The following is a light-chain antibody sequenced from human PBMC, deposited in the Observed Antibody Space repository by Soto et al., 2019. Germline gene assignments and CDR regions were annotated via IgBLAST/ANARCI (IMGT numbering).Light chain of an antibody. Sequence: QSALTQPASVSGSPGQSITISCTGTSSDVGGYNYVSWYQQHPGKAPKLMIYDVSNRPSGVSNRFSGSKSGNTASLTISGLQAEDEAGYYCSSYTSSSPNWVFGGGTQLTVL. J-gene: IGLJ3*02. CDR3: SSYTSSSPNWV. CDR1: SSDVGGYNY. CDR2: DVS. V-gene: IGLV2-14*01.